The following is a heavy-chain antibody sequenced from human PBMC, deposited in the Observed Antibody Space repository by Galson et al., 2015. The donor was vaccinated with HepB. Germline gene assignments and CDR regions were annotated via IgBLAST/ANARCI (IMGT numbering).Heavy chain of an antibody. V-gene: IGHV2-70*11. CDR3: YCTYYDSRGTSSAFDI. J-gene: IGHJ3*02. CDR2: IDWEDDK. D-gene: IGHD3-22*01. Sequence: PAVVTPTQTRTLPCPFCGFSLSTRGMCGSWIRQPPGKALEWLARIDWEDDKDYSTSLKTRLTISNDTSKNQVGLTMTNLDPLETAAYYCYCTYYDSRGTSSAFDIWGQGTMVTVSS. CDR1: GFSLSTRGMC.